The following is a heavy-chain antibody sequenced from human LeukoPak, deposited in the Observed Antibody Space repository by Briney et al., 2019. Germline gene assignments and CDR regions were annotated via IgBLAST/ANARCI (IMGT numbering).Heavy chain of an antibody. J-gene: IGHJ5*02. D-gene: IGHD3-10*01. CDR2: IYTSGST. Sequence: SETLSLTCTVSGGSISSGSYYWSWIRQPAGKGLEWIGRIYTSGSTNYNPSLKSRVTMSVDTSKNQFSLKLSSVTAADTAVYYCARRMRGLGSYFPNWFDPWGQGTLVTVSS. CDR1: GGSISSGSYY. V-gene: IGHV4-61*02. CDR3: ARRMRGLGSYFPNWFDP.